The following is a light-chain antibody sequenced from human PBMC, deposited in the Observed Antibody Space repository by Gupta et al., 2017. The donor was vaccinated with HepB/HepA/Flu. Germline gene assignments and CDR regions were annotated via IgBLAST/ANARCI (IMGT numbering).Light chain of an antibody. V-gene: IGKV3-15*01. Sequence: EILMTQSPATLSVSPGERATLCCRASEGIGRKLAWYQQKPGQPPRLLMYDSSTRVTGIPARFSGSGSGTEFTLTISSLQSEDFAVYYCQQYDNWVTFGGGTKVEI. J-gene: IGKJ4*01. CDR1: EGIGRK. CDR2: DSS. CDR3: QQYDNWVT.